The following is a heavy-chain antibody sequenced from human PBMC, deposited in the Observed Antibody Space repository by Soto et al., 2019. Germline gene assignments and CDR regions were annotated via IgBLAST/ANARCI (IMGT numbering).Heavy chain of an antibody. V-gene: IGHV1-69*02. Sequence: ASVKVSCKASGGTFSSYTISWVRQAPGQGLEWMGRIIPILGIANYAQKFQGRVTITADKSTSTAYMELSSLRSEDTAVYYCARARYCSSTSCSQVVTMVRGVIMQYFDYWGQGTLVTVSS. CDR3: ARARYCSSTSCSQVVTMVRGVIMQYFDY. CDR2: IIPILGIA. J-gene: IGHJ4*02. D-gene: IGHD3-10*01. CDR1: GGTFSSYT.